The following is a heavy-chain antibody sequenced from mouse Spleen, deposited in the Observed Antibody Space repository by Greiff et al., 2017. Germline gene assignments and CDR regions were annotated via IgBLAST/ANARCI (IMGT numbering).Heavy chain of an antibody. V-gene: IGHV5-15*01. CDR3: ARRLGDYYAMDY. CDR2: ISNLAYSI. J-gene: IGHJ4*01. D-gene: IGHD3-3*01. Sequence: EVQRVESGGGLVKPGGSLKLSCAASGFTFSDYGMAWVRQAPGKGPEWVAFISNLAYSIYYADTVTGRFTISRENAKNTLYLEMSSLRSEDTAMYYCARRLGDYYAMDYWGQGTSVTVSS. CDR1: GFTFSDYG.